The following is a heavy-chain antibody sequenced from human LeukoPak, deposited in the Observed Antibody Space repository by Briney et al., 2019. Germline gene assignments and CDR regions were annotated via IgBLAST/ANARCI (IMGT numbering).Heavy chain of an antibody. J-gene: IGHJ4*02. CDR2: VNHSGSA. Sequence: SETLSLTCAVYGGSFSGYYWSWIRQPPGKGLEWIGEVNHSGSANYNPSLKSRVTISVDTSENQFSLKLSSVTAADTAVYYCARGSVVGYTYWGQGTLVTVSS. CDR3: ARGSVVGYTY. D-gene: IGHD5-24*01. CDR1: GGSFSGYY. V-gene: IGHV4-34*01.